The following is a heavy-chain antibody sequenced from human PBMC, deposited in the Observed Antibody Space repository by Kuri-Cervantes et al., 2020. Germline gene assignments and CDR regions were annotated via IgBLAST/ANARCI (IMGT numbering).Heavy chain of an antibody. CDR1: GFTFSSYG. CDR3: ARNYGYDY. V-gene: IGHV3-30*03. D-gene: IGHD3-10*01. J-gene: IGHJ4*02. CDR2: ISYDGSNK. Sequence: GGSLRLSCAASGFTFSSYGMHWVRQAPGKGLEWVAVISYDGSNKYYADSVKGRFTISRDNAKNSLYLQMNSLRAEDTAVYYCARNYGYDYWGQGTLVTVSS.